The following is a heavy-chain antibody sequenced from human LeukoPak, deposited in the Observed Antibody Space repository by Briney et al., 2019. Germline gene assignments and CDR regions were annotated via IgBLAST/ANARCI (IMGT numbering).Heavy chain of an antibody. V-gene: IGHV4-59*08. CDR1: GGSISSYY. Sequence: SETLSLTCTVSGGSISSYYWSWIRQPPGKGLEWIGYIYYSGSTNYNPSLKSRVTISVDTSKNQFSLKLSSVTAADTAVYYCARAALRYFDWSSRHAFDIWSQGTMVTVSS. CDR3: ARAALRYFDWSSRHAFDI. CDR2: IYYSGST. J-gene: IGHJ3*02. D-gene: IGHD3-9*01.